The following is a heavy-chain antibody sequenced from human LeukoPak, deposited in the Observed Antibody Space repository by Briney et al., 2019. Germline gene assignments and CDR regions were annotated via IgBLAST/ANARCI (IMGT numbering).Heavy chain of an antibody. CDR2: INHSGST. V-gene: IGHV4-34*01. CDR1: GGSFSGYY. J-gene: IGHJ4*02. CDR3: ARGRGLQLWLRFPYYFDY. D-gene: IGHD5-18*01. Sequence: SETLSLTCAVYGGSFSGYYWSWIRQPPGKGLEWIGEINHSGSTNYNPSLKSRVTISVDTSKNQFSLKLSSVTAADTAVYYCARGRGLQLWLRFPYYFDYWGQGTLVTVSS.